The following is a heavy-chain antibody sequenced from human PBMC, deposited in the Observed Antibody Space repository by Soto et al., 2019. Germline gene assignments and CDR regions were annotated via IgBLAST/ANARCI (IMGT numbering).Heavy chain of an antibody. Sequence: QVQLVQSGAEVKKPGSSVKVSCKASGGTFSSYAVSWVRQAPGQGLEWMGGIIPMLATTNYAQKFQGRVTITADESTSTTPNELSSLRSGDTAIYYCALAGGDPIMSWFDPWGQGTLVIVSS. V-gene: IGHV1-69*01. CDR2: IIPMLATT. D-gene: IGHD2-21*02. CDR3: ALAGGDPIMSWFDP. CDR1: GGTFSSYA. J-gene: IGHJ5*02.